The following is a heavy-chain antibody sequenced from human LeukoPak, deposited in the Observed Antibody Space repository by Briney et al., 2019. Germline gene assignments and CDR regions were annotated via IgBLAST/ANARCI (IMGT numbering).Heavy chain of an antibody. CDR3: ATDDFDGFNYY. V-gene: IGHV3-23*01. D-gene: IGHD3-3*01. CDR2: ISGSGGST. J-gene: IGHJ4*02. Sequence: GGSLRLSCAASGFTFSSYGMSWVRQAPGKGLEWVSAISGSGGSTYYADSVKGRFTISRDNYKNTLYLQMNSLRAEDTSVYYFATDDFDGFNYYWGQGTIVTASS. CDR1: GFTFSSYG.